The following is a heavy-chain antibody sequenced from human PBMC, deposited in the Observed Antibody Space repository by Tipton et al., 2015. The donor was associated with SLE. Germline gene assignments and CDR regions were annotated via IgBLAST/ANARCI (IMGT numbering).Heavy chain of an antibody. Sequence: TLSLTCTVSGGSISNYYWSWIRQPAGTGLEWIGRIYTSGSTNYNPSLKSRVTMSVDTSQNQFSLKLSSVTAADTAVYYCARDHPVAGPFDYWGQGTLVTVSS. J-gene: IGHJ4*02. CDR2: IYTSGST. D-gene: IGHD6-19*01. V-gene: IGHV4-4*07. CDR3: ARDHPVAGPFDY. CDR1: GGSISNYY.